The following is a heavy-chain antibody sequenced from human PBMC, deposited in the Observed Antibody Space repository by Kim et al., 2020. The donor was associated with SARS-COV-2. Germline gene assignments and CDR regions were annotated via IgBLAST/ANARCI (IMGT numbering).Heavy chain of an antibody. CDR1: GFTFSDDY. J-gene: IGHJ4*01. CDR3: ARLQGSGYTDYDTNIYF. V-gene: IGHV3-11*04. CDR2: ITSGGSIM. D-gene: IGHD5-12*01. Sequence: GGSLRLSCAASGFTFSDDYMSWIRQAPGKGLEWISYITSGGSIMYYADSVKGRFTISRDNVKNSLYLQMNSLRAEDTAVYYCARLQGSGYTDYDTNIYF.